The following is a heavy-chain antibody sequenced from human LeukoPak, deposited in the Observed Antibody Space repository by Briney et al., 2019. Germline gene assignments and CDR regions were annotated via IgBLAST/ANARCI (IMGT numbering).Heavy chain of an antibody. V-gene: IGHV5-51*01. CDR2: IYPGDSDT. CDR3: ASIAVAGTVSEYFQH. D-gene: IGHD6-19*01. J-gene: IGHJ1*01. Sequence: GESLKISCKGSGYSFTSYWIGWVRQMPGKGLEWMGIIYPGDSDTRYSPSFQGQVTISADKSISTAYLQWSSLKASDTAMYYCASIAVAGTVSEYFQHWGQGTLVTVSS. CDR1: GYSFTSYW.